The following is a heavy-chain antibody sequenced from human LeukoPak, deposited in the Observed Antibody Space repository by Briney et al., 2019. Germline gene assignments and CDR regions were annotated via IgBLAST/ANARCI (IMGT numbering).Heavy chain of an antibody. CDR2: IIPIFGTA. V-gene: IGHV1-69*06. D-gene: IGHD3-10*01. CDR1: GGTFSSYA. J-gene: IGHJ3*02. Sequence: SVKVSCKASGGTFSSYAISWVRQAPGQGLEWMGGIIPIFGTANYAQKFQGRVTITADKSTSTAHMELSSLRSEDTAVYYCALWFGELSAFDIWGQGTMVTVSS. CDR3: ALWFGELSAFDI.